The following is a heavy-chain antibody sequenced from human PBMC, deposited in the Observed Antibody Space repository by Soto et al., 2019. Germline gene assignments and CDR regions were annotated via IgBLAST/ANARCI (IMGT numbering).Heavy chain of an antibody. J-gene: IGHJ6*02. CDR3: ARTDRDFYGVDV. CDR1: ALTFRNYD. V-gene: IGHV3-13*05. Sequence: EVQLVESGGGLVQPGGSLRLSCEASALTFRNYDMHWVRQGTGKGLEWVSGISAAGDPDYADSVEGRFTIPRENAQISFFLQMNRLRVGDTAVYYCARTDRDFYGVDVWGQGTGVIVSS. CDR2: ISAAGDP.